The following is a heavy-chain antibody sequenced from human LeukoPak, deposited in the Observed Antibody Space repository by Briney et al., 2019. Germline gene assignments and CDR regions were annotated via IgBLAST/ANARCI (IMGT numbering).Heavy chain of an antibody. CDR3: ARDRGYSTFDI. CDR1: GFTFRSYW. J-gene: IGHJ3*02. CDR2: IKLDGSEE. V-gene: IGHV3-7*05. D-gene: IGHD5-18*01. Sequence: GGSLRLSCAASGFTFRSYWMSWVRQAPEKGLEWVANIKLDGSEEYYVDSVKGRFTISRDNAKNSLYLQMNSLRAEDTAVYYCARDRGYSTFDIWGQGTTVTVSS.